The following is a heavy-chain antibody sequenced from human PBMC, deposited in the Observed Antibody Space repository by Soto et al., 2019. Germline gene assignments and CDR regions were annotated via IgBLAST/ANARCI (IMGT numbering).Heavy chain of an antibody. D-gene: IGHD2-15*01. J-gene: IGHJ5*01. CDR1: CVSIPNSHFL. V-gene: IGHV4-39*01. Sequence: SGTLSLTRAVSCVSIPNSHFLWAWVPPPPGKGLEFIGSVYYSGGANYNPSLKSRVTISVDTSKNQLSLRVNSVTAADTAVYYCGRVVEGATRHTDFDSWGQGTLVTVSS. CDR2: VYYSGGA. CDR3: GRVVEGATRHTDFDS.